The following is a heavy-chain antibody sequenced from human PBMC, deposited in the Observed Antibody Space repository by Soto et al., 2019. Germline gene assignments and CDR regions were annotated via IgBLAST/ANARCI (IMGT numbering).Heavy chain of an antibody. D-gene: IGHD5-18*01. CDR2: ISHDGSDK. CDR3: ARDTGPNGYNYYYFGMDV. V-gene: IGHV3-30-3*01. CDR1: GFTFRTYA. J-gene: IGHJ6*02. Sequence: QVQVVESGGGVVQPGRSLRLSCAASGFTFRTYAMHWVRQAPGKGLEWVAVISHDGSDKYNANSVKGRFTISRDNSKNTLYLQMNSLRAEDTAVYYCARDTGPNGYNYYYFGMDVWGQGTTVTVSS.